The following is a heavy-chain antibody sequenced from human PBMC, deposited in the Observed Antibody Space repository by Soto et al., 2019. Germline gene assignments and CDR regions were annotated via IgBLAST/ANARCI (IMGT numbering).Heavy chain of an antibody. CDR3: ARDADGYNYDNWFDP. D-gene: IGHD5-12*01. V-gene: IGHV3-48*01. Sequence: GGSLRLSCAASGFTFSSYSMNWVRQAPGKGLEWVSYISSSSSTIYYADSVKGRFTISRDNAKNSLYLQMNSLRAEDTAVYYCARDADGYNYDNWFDPWGQGTLVTVSS. CDR1: GFTFSSYS. CDR2: ISSSSSTI. J-gene: IGHJ5*02.